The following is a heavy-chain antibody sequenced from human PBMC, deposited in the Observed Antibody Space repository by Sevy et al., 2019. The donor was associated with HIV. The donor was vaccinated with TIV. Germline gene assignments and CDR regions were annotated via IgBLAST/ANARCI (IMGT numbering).Heavy chain of an antibody. CDR1: GFTFSSNW. CDR3: ARDAFCLVTTGGKKDGDFQH. J-gene: IGHJ1*01. Sequence: GGSLRLSCAASGFTFSSNWMHWVRQAPGKGLVWVSRINSDGSSTNYADSVKGRFPISRDNAKNTLYLQMNSLRAEDTAVYYCARDAFCLVTTGGKKDGDFQHWGQGALVTVSS. CDR2: INSDGSST. D-gene: IGHD4-17*01. V-gene: IGHV3-74*01.